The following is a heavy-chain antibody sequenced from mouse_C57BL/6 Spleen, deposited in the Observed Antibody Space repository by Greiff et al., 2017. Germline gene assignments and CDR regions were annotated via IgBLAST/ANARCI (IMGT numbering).Heavy chain of an antibody. CDR1: GYTFTSYW. V-gene: IGHV1-50*01. D-gene: IGHD2-5*01. CDR2: IDPSDSYT. CDR3: ARRRETYYSNYFDY. Sequence: QVQLQQPGAELVKPGASVKLSCKASGYTFTSYWMQWVKQRPGQGLEWIGEIDPSDSYTNYNQKFKGKATLTVDTSSSTAYMQLSSLTSEDSAVYYCARRRETYYSNYFDYWGQGTTLTVSS. J-gene: IGHJ2*01.